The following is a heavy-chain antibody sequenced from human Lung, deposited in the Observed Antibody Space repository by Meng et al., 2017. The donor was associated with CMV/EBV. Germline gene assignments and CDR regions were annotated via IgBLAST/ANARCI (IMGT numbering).Heavy chain of an antibody. CDR1: GSCFGSLA. J-gene: IGHJ5*02. V-gene: IGHV3-23*01. CDR3: AKGDGRAYDFWSA. D-gene: IGHD3-3*01. Sequence: CLGFGSCFGSLALLWVRQAPGRGLGWVSDVSGSGVRIHYAASMKGRFTISRDNSKNTLYLPMSSLRAEDTAVYYCAKGDGRAYDFWSAWGQGTLVTVSS. CDR2: VSGSGVRI.